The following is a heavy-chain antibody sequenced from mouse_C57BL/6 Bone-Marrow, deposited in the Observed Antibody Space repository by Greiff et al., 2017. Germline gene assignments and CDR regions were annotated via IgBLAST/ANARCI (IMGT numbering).Heavy chain of an antibody. CDR2: ISYDGSN. J-gene: IGHJ1*03. CDR1: GYSITSGYY. Sequence: EVQLQEPGPGLVKPSQSLSLTCSVTGYSITSGYYWNWIRQFPGNNLEWMGYISYDGSNNYNPYLKNPTSITLDKSSNQFFLKLNSVNTEDTATYYGAREGGYYGSRNWYCGDWGTGTTVTVSS. CDR3: AREGGYYGSRNWYCGD. V-gene: IGHV3-6*01. D-gene: IGHD1-1*01.